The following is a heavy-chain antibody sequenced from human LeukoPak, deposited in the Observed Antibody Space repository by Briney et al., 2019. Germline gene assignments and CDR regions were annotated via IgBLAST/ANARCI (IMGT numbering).Heavy chain of an antibody. CDR2: INHSGST. CDR3: ARGYYAKAGCLDY. Sequence: SETLSLTCAVYGGSFSGYYWSWIRQPPGKGLEWIGEINHSGSTNYNSSLKSRVTISVDTSKNQFSLKLSSVTAADTAVYYCARGYYAKAGCLDYWGQGTLVTVSS. D-gene: IGHD2-8*01. J-gene: IGHJ4*02. CDR1: GGSFSGYY. V-gene: IGHV4-34*01.